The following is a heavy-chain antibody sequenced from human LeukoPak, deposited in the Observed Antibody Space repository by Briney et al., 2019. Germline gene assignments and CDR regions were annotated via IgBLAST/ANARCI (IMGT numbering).Heavy chain of an antibody. CDR1: GGTFSSYA. Sequence: ASVKVSCKASGGTFSSYAISWVRQAPGQGLEWMGRFMPIFGTANHAQKFQGRVTITTDESTTTAYMELSSLKSEDTAVYYCARGESYTSSGYYYWGQGTLVTVSS. V-gene: IGHV1-69*05. D-gene: IGHD3-22*01. CDR2: FMPIFGTA. J-gene: IGHJ4*02. CDR3: ARGESYTSSGYYY.